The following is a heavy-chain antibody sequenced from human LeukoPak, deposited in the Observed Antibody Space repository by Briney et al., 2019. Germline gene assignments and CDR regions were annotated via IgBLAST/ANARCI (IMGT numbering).Heavy chain of an antibody. CDR3: ARAPYSSSWYLFDP. V-gene: IGHV3-30*19. J-gene: IGHJ5*02. D-gene: IGHD6-13*01. Sequence: GGSLRLSCAASGFTFSHYGMHWVRQAPGKGLEWVAVISYDGSNKYYADSVKGRFTISRDNSKNTPYLQMNSLRAEDTAVYYCARAPYSSSWYLFDPWGQGTLVTVSS. CDR1: GFTFSHYG. CDR2: ISYDGSNK.